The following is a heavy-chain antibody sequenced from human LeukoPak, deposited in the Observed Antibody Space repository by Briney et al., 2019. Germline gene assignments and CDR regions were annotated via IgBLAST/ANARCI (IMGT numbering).Heavy chain of an antibody. V-gene: IGHV4-61*01. CDR2: IYYSGST. Sequence: SETLSLTCTVSGGSVSSGSYYWSWIRQPPGKGLEWIGYIYYSGSTNYNPSLKSRVTISVDTSKNQFSLKLSSVTAADTAVYYCARGDDFWSGYTFDYWGQGTLVTVSS. J-gene: IGHJ4*02. CDR3: ARGDDFWSGYTFDY. CDR1: GGSVSSGSYY. D-gene: IGHD3-3*01.